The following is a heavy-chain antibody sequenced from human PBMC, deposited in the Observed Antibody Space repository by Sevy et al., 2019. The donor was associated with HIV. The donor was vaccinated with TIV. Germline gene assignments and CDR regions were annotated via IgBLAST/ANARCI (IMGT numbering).Heavy chain of an antibody. CDR1: GFPISSGLY. J-gene: IGHJ4*02. CDR2: IYHSGST. V-gene: IGHV4-38-2*01. D-gene: IGHD4-17*01. CDR3: SRHQETTVVSSFDH. Sequence: AESLSLTCGVSGFPISSGLYWGWIRHPPGKGLEWIASIYHSGSTYYNPSLKTRVTISVDTSKNQFSLKLSSVTVTDTAVYYCSRHQETTVVSSFDHWGQGALVNVSS.